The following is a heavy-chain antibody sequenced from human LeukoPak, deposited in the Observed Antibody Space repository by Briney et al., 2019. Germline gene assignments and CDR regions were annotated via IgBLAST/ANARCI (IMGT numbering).Heavy chain of an antibody. D-gene: IGHD3-10*01. Sequence: GGSLRLSCAASGFTFSAYAMTWVRQAPGKGLEWVSSIGGRSDTTHYADSVKGRFTISRENAKNTLYLQMTSLRAEDTAFYFCAKQPLLGFGDQDYFDLWGQGTLVTVSA. CDR2: IGGRSDTT. V-gene: IGHV3-23*01. J-gene: IGHJ4*02. CDR1: GFTFSAYA. CDR3: AKQPLLGFGDQDYFDL.